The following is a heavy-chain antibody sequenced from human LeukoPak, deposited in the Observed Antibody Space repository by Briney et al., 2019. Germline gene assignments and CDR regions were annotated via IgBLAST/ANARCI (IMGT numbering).Heavy chain of an antibody. Sequence: ETLSLTCAVYGGSFSGYYWSWIRQPPGKVLEWIGEINHSGSTNYNPSLKSRVTISVDTSKNQFSLKLSSVTAADTAVYYCARAPSYMKALLSPYYMDVWGKGTTVTVSS. D-gene: IGHD5-18*01. V-gene: IGHV4-34*01. CDR1: GGSFSGYY. CDR3: ARAPSYMKALLSPYYMDV. J-gene: IGHJ6*03. CDR2: INHSGST.